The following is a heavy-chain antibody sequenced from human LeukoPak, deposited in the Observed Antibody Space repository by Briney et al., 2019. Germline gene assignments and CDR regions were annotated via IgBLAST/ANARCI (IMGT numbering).Heavy chain of an antibody. J-gene: IGHJ4*02. Sequence: PSETLSLTCTVSGGSISSGGYYWSWIRQPPGKGLEWIGYIYHSGSTYYNPSLKSRVTILVDTSKNQFSLKLSSVTAADTAVYYCARAPIDIVVVPAAIYLDRWGQGTLVTVSS. D-gene: IGHD2-2*02. CDR1: GGSISSGGYY. CDR3: ARAPIDIVVVPAAIYLDR. CDR2: IYHSGST. V-gene: IGHV4-30-2*05.